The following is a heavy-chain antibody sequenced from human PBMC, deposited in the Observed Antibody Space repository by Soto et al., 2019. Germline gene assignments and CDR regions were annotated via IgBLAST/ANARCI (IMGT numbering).Heavy chain of an antibody. J-gene: IGHJ4*02. D-gene: IGHD6-6*01. CDR3: AKDSGYSSSSGRDFDY. Sequence: QVQLVESGGGVVQPGRSLRLSCAASGFTFSSYGMHWVRQAPGKGLEWVAVISYDGRNKYYADSVKGRFTISRDNSKNTLYLQMNSLRAEDTAVYYCAKDSGYSSSSGRDFDYWGQGTLVTVSS. CDR2: ISYDGRNK. CDR1: GFTFSSYG. V-gene: IGHV3-30*18.